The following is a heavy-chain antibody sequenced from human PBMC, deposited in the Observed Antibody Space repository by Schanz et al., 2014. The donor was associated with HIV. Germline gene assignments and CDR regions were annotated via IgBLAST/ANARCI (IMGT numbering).Heavy chain of an antibody. CDR1: GGTFRSFA. CDR2: IIPIFDTT. Sequence: QVQLVQSGTEVKKPGSSVKVSCKPSGGTFRSFAISWVRQAPGQGLEWMGGIIPIFDTTNYAQKFQGRVTITSDESTGTAYMDLSSLRFEDTAVYYCARGECDFWSGYCPHFHYFDLDVWGPGTSVTVSS. CDR3: ARGECDFWSGYCPHFHYFDLDV. V-gene: IGHV1-69*01. D-gene: IGHD3-3*01. J-gene: IGHJ6*02.